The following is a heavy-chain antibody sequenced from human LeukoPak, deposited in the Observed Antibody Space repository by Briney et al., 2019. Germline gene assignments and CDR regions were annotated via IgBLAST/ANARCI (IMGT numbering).Heavy chain of an antibody. V-gene: IGHV3-23*01. CDR1: GFTFSSYA. D-gene: IGHD3-9*01. CDR3: AKRDYDILTGYSNDAFDI. CDR2: ISGSGGST. J-gene: IGHJ3*02. Sequence: GGSLRLSCAASGFTFSSYAMSWARQAPGKGLEWVSAISGSGGSTYYADSVKGRFTISRDNSKNTLYLQMNSLRAEDTAVYYCAKRDYDILTGYSNDAFDIWGQGTMVTVSS.